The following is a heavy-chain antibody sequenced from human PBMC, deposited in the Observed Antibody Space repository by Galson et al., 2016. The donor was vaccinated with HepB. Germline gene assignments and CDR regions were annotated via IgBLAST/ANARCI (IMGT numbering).Heavy chain of an antibody. CDR1: GYIFTELS. CDR3: ATGFKAYYDSIGYYYEGGWFDP. V-gene: IGHV1-24*01. CDR2: FDPEDGET. D-gene: IGHD3-22*01. Sequence: SVKVSCKVSGYIFTELSMHWVRQAPGKGLEWMGSFDPEDGETIYAQNFQGRVTMTEDTSTDTAYMELSSLRSEDTAVYYCATGFKAYYDSIGYYYEGGWFDPWGQGTLVTVSS. J-gene: IGHJ5*02.